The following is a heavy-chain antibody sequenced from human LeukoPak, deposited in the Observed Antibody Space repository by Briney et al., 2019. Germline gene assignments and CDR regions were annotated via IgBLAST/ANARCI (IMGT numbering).Heavy chain of an antibody. CDR3: ARDSSGWYYFDY. CDR1: GYTFTGYY. CDR2: INPNSGGT. J-gene: IGHJ4*02. V-gene: IGHV1-2*02. D-gene: IGHD6-19*01. Sequence: HGASVKVSCKASGYTFTGYYMHWVRQAPGQGLEWMGWINPNSGGTNYAQKFQGRVTMTRDTSISTAYMELSRLRSDDTAVYYCARDSSGWYYFDYWGQGTLVTVSS.